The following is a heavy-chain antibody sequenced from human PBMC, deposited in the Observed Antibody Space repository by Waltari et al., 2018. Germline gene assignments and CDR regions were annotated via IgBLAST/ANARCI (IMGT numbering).Heavy chain of an antibody. Sequence: QVQLVQSGAEVKKPGASVKVSCKASGYTFTSYDINWVRQATGQGLEWSGWMNPISGNTGYAQKFQGRVTITRNTSLSTAYMELSSLRSEDTAVYYCARVRLRFLGGFDPWGQGTLVTVSS. CDR2: MNPISGNT. V-gene: IGHV1-8*03. CDR1: GYTFTSYD. D-gene: IGHD3-3*01. CDR3: ARVRLRFLGGFDP. J-gene: IGHJ5*02.